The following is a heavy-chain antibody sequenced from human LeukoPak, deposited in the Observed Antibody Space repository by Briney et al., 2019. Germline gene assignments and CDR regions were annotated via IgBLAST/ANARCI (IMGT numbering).Heavy chain of an antibody. D-gene: IGHD1-26*01. V-gene: IGHV3-9*01. Sequence: ALRLSCAASGFTFDDYAMHWVRQAPGKGLEWVSGVSWNSGSIGYADSAKGRFTISRDNAKNSLYLQMNSLRAEDTALYYCAKDIHYSGSYQGALNYWGQGTLVTVSS. CDR1: GFTFDDYA. CDR2: VSWNSGSI. CDR3: AKDIHYSGSYQGALNY. J-gene: IGHJ4*02.